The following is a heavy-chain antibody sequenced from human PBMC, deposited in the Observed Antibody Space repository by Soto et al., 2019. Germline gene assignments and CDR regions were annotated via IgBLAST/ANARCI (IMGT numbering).Heavy chain of an antibody. Sequence: SETLSLTCTVSGGYITSYFWSWIRQPPGKGLEWIGYIYYTGSTKYKASLKSRVTISVDTSKNQFSLRLGSVTAADTAVYYCARGPPLGYWGQGTLVTVSS. CDR2: IYYTGST. CDR3: ARGPPLGY. J-gene: IGHJ4*02. CDR1: GGYITSYF. V-gene: IGHV4-59*12.